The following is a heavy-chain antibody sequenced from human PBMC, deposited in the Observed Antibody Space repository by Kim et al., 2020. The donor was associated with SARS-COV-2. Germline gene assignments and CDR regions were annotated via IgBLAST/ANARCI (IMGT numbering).Heavy chain of an antibody. V-gene: IGHV3-33*01. Sequence: SYADAWKGRVTISRDTSKNTLYLQMTSLGAEDTAVYYCARDTRDYDGMDVWGQGTTVTVSS. CDR3: ARDTRDYDGMDV. J-gene: IGHJ6*02.